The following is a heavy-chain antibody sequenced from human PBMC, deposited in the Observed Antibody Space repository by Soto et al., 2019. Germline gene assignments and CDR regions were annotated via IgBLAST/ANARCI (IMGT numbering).Heavy chain of an antibody. D-gene: IGHD2-8*01. CDR2: ISGYNGDT. CDR1: GYTFTRYG. Sequence: QGQLVQSGAEVKKPGASVKVSCKASGYTFTRYGISWVRQAPGQGLEWMGWISGYNGDTKYAQKFQGRVTMTVDTSTTXXYMELRXLXXDDRAVYYCAKNGQPPYYYYGMDVWGQGTTVTVSS. V-gene: IGHV1-18*01. CDR3: AKNGQPPYYYYGMDV. J-gene: IGHJ6*02.